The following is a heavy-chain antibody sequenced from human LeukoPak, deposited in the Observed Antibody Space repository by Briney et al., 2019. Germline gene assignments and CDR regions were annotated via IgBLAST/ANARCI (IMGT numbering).Heavy chain of an antibody. D-gene: IGHD3-22*01. J-gene: IGHJ4*02. CDR1: GGSFSGYY. CDR3: ARVDGSGYLDY. CDR2: INHSGST. V-gene: IGHV4-34*01. Sequence: SETLSLTCAVYGGSFSGYYWSWIRQPPGKGLEWIGEINHSGSTNYNPSLKSRVTISVDTSKNQFSLKLSSVTAADTAVYYCARVDGSGYLDYWGQGTLVTVSS.